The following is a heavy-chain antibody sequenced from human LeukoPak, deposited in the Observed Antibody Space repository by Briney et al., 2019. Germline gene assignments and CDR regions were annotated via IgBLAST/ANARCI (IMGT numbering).Heavy chain of an antibody. V-gene: IGHV3-30*02. CDR3: AKDVVGHQWVENY. CDR2: IHYDGPEK. Sequence: PGGSLRLSCAASGFIFSNYVMHWVRQAPGKGLEWVAFIHYDGPEKYYGDSVRGRFTISRDNSENTVYLQMNSLRVEDTAVYYCAKDVVGHQWVENYWGQGTLVTVSS. D-gene: IGHD6-19*01. CDR1: GFIFSNYV. J-gene: IGHJ4*02.